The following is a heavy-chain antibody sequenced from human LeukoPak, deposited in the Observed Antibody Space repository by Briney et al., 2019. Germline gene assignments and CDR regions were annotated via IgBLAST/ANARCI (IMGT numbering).Heavy chain of an antibody. V-gene: IGHV3-23*01. J-gene: IGHJ4*02. CDR3: VRDDDRPDNGLDY. CDR1: GFTFSNYA. CDR2: ITGGRST. D-gene: IGHD3-22*01. Sequence: QSGGSLRLYCAASGFTFSNYAMSWVRQAPGKGLEWISGITGGRSTYYADSVKGRFTISRDNSKNTMSLEMNSLRAEDTAVYYCVRDDDRPDNGLDYWGQGTLVTVSS.